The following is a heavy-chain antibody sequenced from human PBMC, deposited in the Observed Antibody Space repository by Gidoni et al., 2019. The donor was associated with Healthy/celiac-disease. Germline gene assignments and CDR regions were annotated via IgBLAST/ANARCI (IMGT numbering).Heavy chain of an antibody. J-gene: IGHJ6*02. D-gene: IGHD5-18*01. CDR3: AADNSVGVDTAMVSSYYYYYGMDV. Sequence: QMQLVQSGPEVKKPGTSVKVSCKASGFTFTSSAMQWVRQARGQRLEWIGWIVVGSGNTNYAQKFQERVTITRDMSTSTAYMELSSLRSEDTAVYYCAADNSVGVDTAMVSSYYYYYGMDVWGQGTTVTVSS. V-gene: IGHV1-58*02. CDR2: IVVGSGNT. CDR1: GFTFTSSA.